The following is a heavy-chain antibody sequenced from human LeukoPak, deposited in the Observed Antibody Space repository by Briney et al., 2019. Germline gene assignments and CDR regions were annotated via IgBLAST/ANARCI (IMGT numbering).Heavy chain of an antibody. CDR3: ARVWAFRSMVRGVIGY. CDR1: GYTFTVYY. Sequence: RASVTVSCKASGYTFTVYYMHWVRQAPGQGLEWMGWINPNSGGTNYAQKFQGRVTMTRDTSISTAYMELSRLRSDDTAVYYCARVWAFRSMVRGVIGYWGQGTLVTVSS. CDR2: INPNSGGT. J-gene: IGHJ4*02. D-gene: IGHD3-10*01. V-gene: IGHV1-2*02.